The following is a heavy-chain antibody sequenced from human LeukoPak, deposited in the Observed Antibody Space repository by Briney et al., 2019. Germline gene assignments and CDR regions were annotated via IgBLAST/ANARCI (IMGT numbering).Heavy chain of an antibody. D-gene: IGHD2-15*01. V-gene: IGHV4-34*01. CDR1: GGSFSGYY. CDR2: INHSGST. CDR3: ARLSSSPGQRPKYYYYYMDV. J-gene: IGHJ6*03. Sequence: SETLSLTCAVYGGSFSGYYWSWIRQPPGKGLEWIGEINHSGSTNYNPSLKSRVTISVDTSKNQFSLKLSSVTAADTAVYYCARLSSSPGQRPKYYYYYMDVWGKGTTVTVSS.